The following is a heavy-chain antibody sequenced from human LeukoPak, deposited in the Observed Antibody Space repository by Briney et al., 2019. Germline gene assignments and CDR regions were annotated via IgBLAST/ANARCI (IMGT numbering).Heavy chain of an antibody. D-gene: IGHD5-12*01. Sequence: ASVKVSCKASGYTFTGYYMHWVRQAPGQGLEWMGWINPNSGGTNYAQKFQGRVTMTRDTSISTAYMELSRLRSDDTAVYYCARGEGDDCPSGYDYPLDYWGQGTLVTVSS. V-gene: IGHV1-2*02. CDR3: ARGEGDDCPSGYDYPLDY. J-gene: IGHJ4*02. CDR2: INPNSGGT. CDR1: GYTFTGYY.